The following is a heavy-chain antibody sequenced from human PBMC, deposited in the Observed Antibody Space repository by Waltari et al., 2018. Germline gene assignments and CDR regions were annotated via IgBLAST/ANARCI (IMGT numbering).Heavy chain of an antibody. D-gene: IGHD3-22*01. CDR2: IIPIFGTA. Sequence: QVQLVQSGAEVKKPGSSVKVSCKASGGTFSSYAISWVRQAPGQGLGWMGGIIPIFGTANYAQKFQGRVTITTDESTSTAYMELSSLRSEDTAVYYCARAFGGDYYDSSGYFYYFDYWGQGTLVTVSS. V-gene: IGHV1-69*05. CDR3: ARAFGGDYYDSSGYFYYFDY. CDR1: GGTFSSYA. J-gene: IGHJ4*02.